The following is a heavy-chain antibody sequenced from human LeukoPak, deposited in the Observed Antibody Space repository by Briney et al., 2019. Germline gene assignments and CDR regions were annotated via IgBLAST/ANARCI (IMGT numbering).Heavy chain of an antibody. V-gene: IGHV3-30-3*01. Sequence: GGSLRLSCAASGFIFSSYAMNWVRQAPGKGLEWVAVISYDGSYTYYADSAKGRFTISKDNSKNTLYLQMSGLRPEDTAVYYCARALGSLNDYWGQGTLVTVPS. J-gene: IGHJ4*02. CDR2: ISYDGSYT. CDR1: GFIFSSYA. D-gene: IGHD1-26*01. CDR3: ARALGSLNDY.